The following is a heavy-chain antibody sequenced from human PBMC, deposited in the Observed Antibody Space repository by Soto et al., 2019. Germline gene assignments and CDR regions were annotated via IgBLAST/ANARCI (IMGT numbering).Heavy chain of an antibody. Sequence: GGSLRLSCVASGFTFSSYAMSWLRQAPGKGLEWVSAISSSGDNTNYADSVKGRFTISRDNSKNTLFLQMNSLRAEDTAIYYCAKDTAMVAVVNYFDYWGQGTLVTVPQ. V-gene: IGHV3-23*01. D-gene: IGHD3-22*01. CDR1: GFTFSSYA. J-gene: IGHJ4*02. CDR3: AKDTAMVAVVNYFDY. CDR2: ISSSGDNT.